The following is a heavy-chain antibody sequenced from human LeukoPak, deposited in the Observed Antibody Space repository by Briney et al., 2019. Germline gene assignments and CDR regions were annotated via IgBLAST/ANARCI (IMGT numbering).Heavy chain of an antibody. CDR3: AGDRKSGNFLGEFDH. D-gene: IGHD1-26*01. V-gene: IGHV3-15*07. Sequence: PGGSLRPSCAASGFSFSNTWMNWIRLAPGKGLEWVGRVKSKSDGGTAEYAAPVKGRFTISRDNSKSTLYLQMNSLRAEDTAIYYCAGDRKSGNFLGEFDHWGLGTLVTVSS. CDR2: VKSKSDGGTA. CDR1: GFSFSNTW. J-gene: IGHJ5*02.